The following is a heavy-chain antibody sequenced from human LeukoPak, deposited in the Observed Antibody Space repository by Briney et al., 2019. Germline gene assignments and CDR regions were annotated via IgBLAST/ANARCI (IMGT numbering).Heavy chain of an antibody. V-gene: IGHV1-46*01. J-gene: IGHJ4*02. CDR1: GFMLTRYY. Sequence: ASVKVSCKASGFMLTRYYMHWVRQAPGQGLEWLGIISPTGGTTTFAQKFQGRVTMTRDMSASTVYMELSSLRSADTHVYYCAREENVGFDSWGQGTLVTVSS. CDR3: AREENVGFDS. CDR2: ISPTGGTT.